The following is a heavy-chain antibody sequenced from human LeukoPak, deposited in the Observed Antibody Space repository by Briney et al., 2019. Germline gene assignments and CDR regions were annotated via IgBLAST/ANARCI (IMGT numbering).Heavy chain of an antibody. D-gene: IGHD4-17*01. CDR1: GFTFRTYG. J-gene: IGHJ6*02. Sequence: GGSLRLSCAASGFTFRTYGMHWVRQAPGQGLEWAAVIWYDASNKYYADSVKGRFTISRDNSKNTLYLQMNSLRAEDTAVYYCARDQDPVGTNYGDYGDYYGMDVWGQGTTVTVSS. V-gene: IGHV3-33*01. CDR2: IWYDASNK. CDR3: ARDQDPVGTNYGDYGDYYGMDV.